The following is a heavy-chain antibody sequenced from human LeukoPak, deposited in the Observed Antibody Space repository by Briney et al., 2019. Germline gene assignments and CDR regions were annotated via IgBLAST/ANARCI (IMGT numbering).Heavy chain of an antibody. CDR3: ARDYSRGDPDY. D-gene: IGHD3-22*01. J-gene: IGHJ4*02. Sequence: ASVKVSCKAFGYTFTRYGITWVRQAPGQGLEWMGWISVYNSNTKYAQKLQGRVTMTTETSASTAYMELRSLRSDDTAVYYCARDYSRGDPDYWGQGTLVTVSS. CDR1: GYTFTRYG. V-gene: IGHV1-18*01. CDR2: ISVYNSNT.